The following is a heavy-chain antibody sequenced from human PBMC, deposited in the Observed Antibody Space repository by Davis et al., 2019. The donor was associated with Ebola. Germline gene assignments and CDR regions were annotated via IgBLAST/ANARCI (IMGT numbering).Heavy chain of an antibody. J-gene: IGHJ6*02. V-gene: IGHV4-39*01. Sequence: SETLSLTCTVSGGSISSSSYYWGWIRQPPGKGLEWIGSIYYSGSTYYNPSLKSRVTISVDTSKNQFSLKLSSVTAADTAVYYCARYHYDFWSGYYSLGMDVWGQGTTVTVSS. CDR2: IYYSGST. CDR1: GGSISSSSYY. D-gene: IGHD3-3*01. CDR3: ARYHYDFWSGYYSLGMDV.